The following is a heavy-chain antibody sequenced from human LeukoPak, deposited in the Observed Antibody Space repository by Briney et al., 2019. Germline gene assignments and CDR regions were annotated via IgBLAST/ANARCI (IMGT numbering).Heavy chain of an antibody. CDR1: GGSFSGYY. D-gene: IGHD4-4*01. J-gene: IGHJ4*02. Sequence: SETLSLTCAVYGGSFSGYYWSWIRQPPGKGLEWIGEINHSGSTNYNPSLKSRVTISVDTSKNQFPLKLSSVTAADTAVYYCARGTVTTGPYYFDYWGQGTLVTVSS. CDR2: INHSGST. V-gene: IGHV4-34*01. CDR3: ARGTVTTGPYYFDY.